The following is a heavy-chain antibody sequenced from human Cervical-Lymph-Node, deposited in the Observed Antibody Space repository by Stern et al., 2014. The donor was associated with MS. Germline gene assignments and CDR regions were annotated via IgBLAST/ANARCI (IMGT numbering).Heavy chain of an antibody. CDR2: IYPGNSDT. CDR1: EYNFNTHW. Sequence: EVQLVQSGAEVQKPGESLKISCKGSEYNFNTHWIAWVRQMPGKGLEWLGNIYPGNSDTSYNPSLQGQVSISADKSITTAYRHFSSLKASDSAMYFCARHGGPNWNHEAHNWFDPWGQGTLVTVSS. CDR3: ARHGGPNWNHEAHNWFDP. J-gene: IGHJ5*02. V-gene: IGHV5-51*03. D-gene: IGHD1-14*01.